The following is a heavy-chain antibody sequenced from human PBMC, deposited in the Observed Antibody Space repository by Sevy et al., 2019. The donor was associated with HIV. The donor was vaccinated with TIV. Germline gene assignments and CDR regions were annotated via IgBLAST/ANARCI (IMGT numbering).Heavy chain of an antibody. CDR2: ISWNSGSI. D-gene: IGHD3-10*01. CDR1: GFTFDDYA. V-gene: IGHV3-9*01. Sequence: SLKISCAASGFTFDDYAMHWVPQAPGKGLELVSGISWNSGSIGYAGSVKGRFTISKDNAKKSLYLQMNGLRAEDTALCYCAKDVYVGEMATCALDIWGQGTMVTVSS. CDR3: AKDVYVGEMATCALDI. J-gene: IGHJ3*02.